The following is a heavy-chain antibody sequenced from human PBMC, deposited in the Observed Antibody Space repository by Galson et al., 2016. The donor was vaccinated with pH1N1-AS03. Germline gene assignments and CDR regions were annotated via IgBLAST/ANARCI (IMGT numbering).Heavy chain of an antibody. CDR1: GVSVTPSGVG. J-gene: IGHJ3*02. V-gene: IGHV2-5*02. D-gene: IGHD2/OR15-2a*01. Sequence: PALVKPTQTLTLTCSVSGVSVTPSGVGVGWFRQPPGKALEWLALVYLDETRRYSPSLKNRLTITKDSSKNQVVLTVTSVDPMDIATYFCALPNSGGNAFEIWGPGTMVTVSS. CDR3: ALPNSGGNAFEI. CDR2: VYLDETR.